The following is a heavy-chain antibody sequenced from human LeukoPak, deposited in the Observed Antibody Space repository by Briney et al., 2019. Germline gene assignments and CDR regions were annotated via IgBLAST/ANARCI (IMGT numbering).Heavy chain of an antibody. CDR3: ARQYCSGGSCLTYFDY. Sequence: GGSLRLSCAASGFTFMSYSMNWVRQAPGKGLESLAYISGSGSDIYYADSVKGRFTISRDSAKNSLYLQMNSLRAEDTAVYYCARQYCSGGSCLTYFDYWGQGTLVTVSS. J-gene: IGHJ4*02. CDR1: GFTFMSYS. CDR2: ISGSGSDI. D-gene: IGHD2-15*01. V-gene: IGHV3-21*05.